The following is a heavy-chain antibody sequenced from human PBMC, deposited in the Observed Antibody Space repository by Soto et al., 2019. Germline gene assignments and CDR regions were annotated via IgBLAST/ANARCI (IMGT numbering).Heavy chain of an antibody. J-gene: IGHJ4*02. V-gene: IGHV3-48*02. D-gene: IGHD7-27*01. CDR1: GFTFSSYG. Sequence: GGSLRLSCVASGFTFSSYGMHWVRQAPGKGLEWISYINSRSSVIRYADSVQGRFIISRDNAKNSLYLQMNSLKDEDSAVYYCVRDLNWGFDYWGLGALVPVSS. CDR3: VRDLNWGFDY. CDR2: INSRSSVI.